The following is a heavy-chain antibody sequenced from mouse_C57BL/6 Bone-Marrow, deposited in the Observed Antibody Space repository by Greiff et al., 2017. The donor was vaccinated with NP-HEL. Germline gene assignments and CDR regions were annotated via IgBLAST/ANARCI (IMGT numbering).Heavy chain of an antibody. CDR1: GYTFTSYW. D-gene: IGHD1-1*01. V-gene: IGHV1-74*01. CDR2: IHPSDSDT. J-gene: IGHJ3*01. Sequence: QVQLQQPGAELVKPGASVKVSCKASGYTFTSYWMHWVKQRPGQGLEWIGRIHPSDSDTNYNQKFKGKATLTVDKSSSTAYMQLSSLTSEDSAVYYCAISYRGTVPERGAWFADWGQGTLVTVSA. CDR3: AISYRGTVPERGAWFAD.